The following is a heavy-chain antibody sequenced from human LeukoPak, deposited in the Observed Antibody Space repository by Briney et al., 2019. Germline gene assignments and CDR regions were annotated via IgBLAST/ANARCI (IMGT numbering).Heavy chain of an antibody. J-gene: IGHJ4*02. Sequence: PGGSLRLSCAASGFTLSDVYVDWVRQAPGKGLEWAGRSTNKASSYTTNYAASVKGRFTISRDDSKNSLNLQMDSLKTEDTAVYYCARASASLVTSAGIDWGQGTLVTVSS. V-gene: IGHV3-72*01. CDR3: ARASASLVTSAGID. D-gene: IGHD6-13*01. CDR2: STNKASSYTT. CDR1: GFTLSDVY.